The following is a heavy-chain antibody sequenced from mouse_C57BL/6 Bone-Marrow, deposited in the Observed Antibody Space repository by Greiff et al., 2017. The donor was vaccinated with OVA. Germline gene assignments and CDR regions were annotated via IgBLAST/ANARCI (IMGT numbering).Heavy chain of an antibody. Sequence: QVQLQQSGPELVKPGASVKISCKASGYTFSDYYINWVKQRPGQGLEWIGWIFPGSGSTYYNEKFKGKATLTVDKSSSTAYMLLSSLTSEDSAVYYCARPYYGSSYYFDYWGQGTTLTVSS. CDR3: ARPYYGSSYYFDY. J-gene: IGHJ2*01. CDR1: GYTFSDYY. D-gene: IGHD1-1*01. CDR2: IFPGSGST. V-gene: IGHV1-75*01.